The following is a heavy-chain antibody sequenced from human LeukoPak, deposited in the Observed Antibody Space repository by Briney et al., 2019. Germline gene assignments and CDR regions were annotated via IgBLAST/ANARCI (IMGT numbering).Heavy chain of an antibody. D-gene: IGHD2-15*01. CDR1: GGTFSSYA. J-gene: IGHJ5*02. Sequence: SVKVSCKASGGTFSSYAISWVRQAPGQGLEWMGGIIPIFGTANYAQKFQGRVTITADESTSTAYMELSSLRSEDTAVYYCARVTPDYSRWFDPWGQGTLVTVSS. CDR2: IIPIFGTA. CDR3: ARVTPDYSRWFDP. V-gene: IGHV1-69*01.